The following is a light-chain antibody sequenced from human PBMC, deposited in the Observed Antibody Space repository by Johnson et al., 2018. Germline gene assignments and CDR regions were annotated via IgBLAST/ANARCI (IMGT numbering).Light chain of an antibody. CDR3: GTWDSRLSAGNV. J-gene: IGLJ1*01. CDR2: ENN. V-gene: IGLV1-51*02. Sequence: QSVLTQPPSVSAAPGQKVTISCSGSSSNIGNNYVSWYQQLPGTAPKLLIYENNKRPSGIPVRFSGSKSGTSATLCITGLQTGDEADYYCGTWDSRLSAGNVFGTGTKVTVL. CDR1: SSNIGNNY.